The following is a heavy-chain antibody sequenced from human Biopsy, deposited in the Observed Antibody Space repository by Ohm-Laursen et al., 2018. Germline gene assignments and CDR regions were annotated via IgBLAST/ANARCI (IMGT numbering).Heavy chain of an antibody. Sequence: ESLRISCKGSGYSFGNFWIGWVRQLPGKGLEWMGSIYPGDSDSKYSQSFQGQVTISVDASASIAYLQWSSLKASDTAMYYCARSSAAGFYFYGMDIWGQGTMVTVSS. V-gene: IGHV5-51*01. D-gene: IGHD2-15*01. J-gene: IGHJ6*02. CDR2: IYPGDSDS. CDR3: ARSSAAGFYFYGMDI. CDR1: GYSFGNFW.